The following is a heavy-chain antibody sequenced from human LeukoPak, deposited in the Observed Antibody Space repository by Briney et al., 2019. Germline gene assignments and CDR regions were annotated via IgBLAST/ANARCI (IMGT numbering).Heavy chain of an antibody. CDR2: IYYSGST. Sequence: SETLSLTYTVSGGSIGSSRYSWGWIRQPPGKGLEWIGSIYYSGSTYYNPSLKSRVTISVDTSKNQFSLKLSSVTAADTAVYYCARVGYGGYFDYWGQGTLVTVSS. J-gene: IGHJ4*02. V-gene: IGHV4-39*07. CDR3: ARVGYGGYFDY. CDR1: GGSIGSSRYS. D-gene: IGHD4-23*01.